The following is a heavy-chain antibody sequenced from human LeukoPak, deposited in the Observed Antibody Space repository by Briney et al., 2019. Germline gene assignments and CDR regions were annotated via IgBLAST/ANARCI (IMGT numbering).Heavy chain of an antibody. CDR3: AKDRRVYNWNPTFNFDY. J-gene: IGHJ4*02. V-gene: IGHV3-23*01. Sequence: GGSLRLSCAASGFTFSSYAMSWVRQAPGKGLEWVSAISGSGGSTYYADSVKGRFTISRDNSKDTLYLQMNSLRAEDTAVYYCAKDRRVYNWNPTFNFDYWGQGTLVTVSS. CDR2: ISGSGGST. CDR1: GFTFSSYA. D-gene: IGHD1-20*01.